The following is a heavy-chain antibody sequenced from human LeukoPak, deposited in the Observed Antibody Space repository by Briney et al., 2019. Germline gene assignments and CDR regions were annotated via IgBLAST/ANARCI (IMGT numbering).Heavy chain of an antibody. J-gene: IGHJ6*02. V-gene: IGHV7-4-1*02. CDR1: GYTFTRYG. CDR2: INTNAGNP. D-gene: IGHD3-10*01. Sequence: ASVTVSCKASGYTFTRYGISWVRQAPGQGREWVGWINTNAGNPTYAQGLTGRFVFSLDTSVSTAYLQVSSLKAEDTAVYYCARVRGSYYYYGMDVWGQGTTVTVSS. CDR3: ARVRGSYYYYGMDV.